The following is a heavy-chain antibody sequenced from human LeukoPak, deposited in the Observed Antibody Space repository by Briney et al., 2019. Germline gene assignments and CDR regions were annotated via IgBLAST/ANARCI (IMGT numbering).Heavy chain of an antibody. D-gene: IGHD1-26*01. CDR3: ARARGSYFPGWYFDL. CDR1: GGSISSYY. Sequence: PSETLSLTCTVSGGSISSYYWSWIRQPAGKGLEWIGRIYTSGSTNYNPSLKSRVTISVDKSKNQFSLKLSSVTAADTAVYYCARARGSYFPGWYFDLWGRGTLVTVSS. J-gene: IGHJ2*01. CDR2: IYTSGST. V-gene: IGHV4-4*07.